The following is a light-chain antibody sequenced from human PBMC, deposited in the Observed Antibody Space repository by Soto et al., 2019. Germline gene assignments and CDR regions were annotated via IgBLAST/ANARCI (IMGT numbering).Light chain of an antibody. Sequence: QTVVTQEPSFSVSPGRTVTLTCGLSSGSVSTRNYPSWYQQIPGQAPRTLIYNTNTRSSGVPDRFSGSILGNKAALTITGAQEEEKSVYSCVIYVGSGTLGVLGGGTKPTVL. J-gene: IGLJ3*02. CDR2: NTN. CDR3: VIYVGSGTLGV. V-gene: IGLV8-61*01. CDR1: SGSVSTRNY.